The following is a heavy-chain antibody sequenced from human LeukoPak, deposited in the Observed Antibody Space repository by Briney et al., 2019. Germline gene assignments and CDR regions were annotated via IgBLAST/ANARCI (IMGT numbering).Heavy chain of an antibody. CDR1: GGSISSSSYY. CDR2: IYYSGST. Sequence: PSETLSLTCTVSGGSISSSSYYWGWIRQPPGKGLEWIGSIYYSGSTYYNPSLKSRVTISVDTSKNQFSLKLSSVTAADTAVYYCARGWGVYYDFWSGYSYYFDYWGQGTLVTVSS. J-gene: IGHJ4*02. CDR3: ARGWGVYYDFWSGYSYYFDY. D-gene: IGHD3-3*01. V-gene: IGHV4-39*07.